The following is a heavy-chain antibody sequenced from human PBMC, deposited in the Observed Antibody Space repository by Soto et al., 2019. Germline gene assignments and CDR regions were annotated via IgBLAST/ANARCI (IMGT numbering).Heavy chain of an antibody. CDR1: GFTFSSYA. CDR2: TSGSGGST. V-gene: IGHV3-23*01. J-gene: IGHJ4*02. Sequence: GGSLRLSCAASGFTFSSYAMSWVRQAPGKGLEWVSATSGSGGSTYYADSVKGRVTISRDNSKNTLYLQMNSLRAEDTAVYYCAKSGLDSSCYYLWHFDYWGQGTLVTVSS. CDR3: AKSGLDSSCYYLWHFDY. D-gene: IGHD3-22*01.